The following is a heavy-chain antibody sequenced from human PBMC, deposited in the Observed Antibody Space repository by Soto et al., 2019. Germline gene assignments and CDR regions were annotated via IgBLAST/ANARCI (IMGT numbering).Heavy chain of an antibody. CDR3: ARGWFGPDV. CDR1: GFTLSGRS. J-gene: IGHJ6*04. V-gene: IGHV3-74*01. CDR2: IDNAGTDS. D-gene: IGHD3-10*01. Sequence: EVQLVESGGGLVQPGGSLRLSCAASGFTLSGRSMHWVRQAPGKGLVWVSCIDNAGTDSTYADSVKGRFTSSRDNAKNMLYLQMNSLRFEATAVYYCARGWFGPDVWGKGTTVTVSS.